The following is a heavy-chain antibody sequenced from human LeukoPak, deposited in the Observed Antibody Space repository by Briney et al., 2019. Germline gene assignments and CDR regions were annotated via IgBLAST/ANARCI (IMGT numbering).Heavy chain of an antibody. CDR1: GYTFTSYY. CDR3: ARIPEMATIEGLGY. V-gene: IGHV1-46*01. D-gene: IGHD5-24*01. Sequence: ASVKVSCKASGYTFTSYYMHWVRQAPGQGLEWMGIISPSGDSTTYAQKFQGRVTVTRDTSTSTVYMELSSLRSDDTAVYYCARIPEMATIEGLGYWGQGTLVTVSS. CDR2: ISPSGDST. J-gene: IGHJ4*02.